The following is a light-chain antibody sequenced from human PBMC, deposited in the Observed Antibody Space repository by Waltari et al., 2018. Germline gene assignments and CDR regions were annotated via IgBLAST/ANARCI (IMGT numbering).Light chain of an antibody. CDR3: ATWDDSLSAVV. CDR2: RDD. V-gene: IGLV1-47*01. J-gene: IGLJ3*02. Sequence: QSVLTQAPSASGTPGQRIAISCSGGSSNTGANYVSWYQHFTGAAPKLLIGRDDHRPSGVPDRFSGSKSGTSASLAISGLRSEDEADYYCATWDDSLSAVVFGGGTKLTVL. CDR1: SSNTGANY.